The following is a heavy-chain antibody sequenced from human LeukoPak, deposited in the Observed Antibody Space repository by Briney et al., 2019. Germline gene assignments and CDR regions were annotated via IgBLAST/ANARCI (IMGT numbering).Heavy chain of an antibody. V-gene: IGHV3-74*01. Sequence: GGSLGLSCAASGFTFSSYWMHWVRQAPGKGLVWVSRINSDGSSTSYADSVKGRFTISRDNAKNTLYLQMNSLRAEDTAVYYCARDRCGSPSCPSFCDYWGQGTLVTVSS. D-gene: IGHD1-26*01. CDR1: GFTFSSYW. CDR2: INSDGSST. CDR3: ARDRCGSPSCPSFCDY. J-gene: IGHJ4*02.